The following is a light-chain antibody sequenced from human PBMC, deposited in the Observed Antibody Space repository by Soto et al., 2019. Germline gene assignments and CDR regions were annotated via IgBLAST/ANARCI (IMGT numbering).Light chain of an antibody. CDR3: QQYNNWPRT. V-gene: IGKV3D-15*01. J-gene: IGKJ1*01. Sequence: EIVLTQSPGTLSLSPGEGATLSCRASQSVSSYLAWYQQKPGQAPRLLIYDAANRATGIPARFSGSGSGTEFTLTISSLQSEDFAVYYCQQYNNWPRTFGQGTKVDIK. CDR1: QSVSSY. CDR2: DAA.